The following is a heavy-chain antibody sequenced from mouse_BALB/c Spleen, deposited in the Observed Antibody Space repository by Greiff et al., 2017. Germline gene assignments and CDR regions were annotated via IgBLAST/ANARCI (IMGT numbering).Heavy chain of an antibody. CDR1: GFTFSSYA. D-gene: IGHD1-1*01. J-gene: IGHJ2*01. Sequence: EVKLVESGGGLVKPGGSLKLSCAASGFTFSSYAMSWVRQTPEKRLEWVASISSGGSTSYPDSVKGRFTISRDNARNILYLQMSSLRSEDTAMYYCARNYGYFDYWGQGTTLTVSS. CDR3: ARNYGYFDY. CDR2: ISSGGST. V-gene: IGHV5-6-5*01.